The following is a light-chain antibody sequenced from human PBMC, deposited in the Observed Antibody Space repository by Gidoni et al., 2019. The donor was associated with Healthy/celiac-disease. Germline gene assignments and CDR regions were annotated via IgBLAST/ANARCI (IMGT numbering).Light chain of an antibody. CDR2: DVS. V-gene: IGLV2-11*01. CDR1: SSDVGGYNY. CDR3: CSYAGSYTLV. J-gene: IGLJ2*01. Sequence: QSALTQPRSVSGSPVPSVTISCTGTSSDVGGYNYVSWYQQHPGKAPKLMIYDVSKRPSGVPDRFSGSKSGNTASLTISGLQAEDEADYYCCSYAGSYTLVFGGGTKLTVL.